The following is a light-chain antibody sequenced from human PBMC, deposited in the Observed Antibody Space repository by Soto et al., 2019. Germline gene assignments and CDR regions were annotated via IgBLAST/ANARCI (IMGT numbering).Light chain of an antibody. V-gene: IGKV2-28*01. Sequence: DIVMTQSPLSLPVTPGEPAAISCRSSQSLLYSNGYNYLDWYLQKPGQSPQLLIYLGSSRASGVPDRFSGSGSGTDFTLKTSRVEADDVGVYYCMQTLQTPPFTFGQGTRLE. CDR1: QSLLYSNGYNY. J-gene: IGKJ5*01. CDR2: LGS. CDR3: MQTLQTPPFT.